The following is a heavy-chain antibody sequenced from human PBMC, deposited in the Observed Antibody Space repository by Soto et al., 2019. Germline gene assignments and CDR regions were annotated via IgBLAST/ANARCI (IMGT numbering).Heavy chain of an antibody. Sequence: SLRLSCSASGFIFSDFAMHWVRQAPGKGLEYVSGINSHGGSAFHADSVKGRFTVSRDNSKNTLYLQLTSLRPEDSAVYYCVKVRFGYYFDTTGYFDYWGQGTQVTVSS. J-gene: IGHJ4*02. V-gene: IGHV3-64D*06. D-gene: IGHD3-22*01. CDR3: VKVRFGYYFDTTGYFDY. CDR1: GFIFSDFA. CDR2: INSHGGSA.